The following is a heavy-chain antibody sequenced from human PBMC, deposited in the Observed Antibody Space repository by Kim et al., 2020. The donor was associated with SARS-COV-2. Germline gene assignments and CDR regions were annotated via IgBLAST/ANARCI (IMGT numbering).Heavy chain of an antibody. V-gene: IGHV3-73*01. CDR3: TNVPGTALAFWDAFH. Sequence: GGSLRLSCAASGFTFSGSAIHWVRQASGKGLEWVGRIRSKANSFATAYAASVKGRFTISRADSSFTAYLQMNSLKTEATAVYSCTNVPGTALAFWDAFH. J-gene: IGHJ3*02. CDR1: GFTFSGSA. CDR2: IRSKANSFAT. D-gene: IGHD1-1*01.